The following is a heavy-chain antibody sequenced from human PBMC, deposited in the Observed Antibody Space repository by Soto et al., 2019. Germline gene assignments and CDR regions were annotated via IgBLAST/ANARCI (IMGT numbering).Heavy chain of an antibody. D-gene: IGHD5-18*01. CDR3: ATLQLWFPSYYFDY. V-gene: IGHV1-24*01. CDR2: FDPEDGET. J-gene: IGHJ4*02. Sequence: ASVKVSCKVSGYTLTELSMHWVRHAPGKGLEWMGGFDPEDGETIYARKFQGRVTMTEDTSTDTAYMELSSLRSEDTAVYYCATLQLWFPSYYFDYWGQGTLVTVSS. CDR1: GYTLTELS.